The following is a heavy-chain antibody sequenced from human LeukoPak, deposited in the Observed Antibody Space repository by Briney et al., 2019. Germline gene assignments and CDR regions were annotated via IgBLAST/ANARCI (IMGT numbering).Heavy chain of an antibody. CDR2: INQNGRDK. CDR1: GFTFSGYW. CDR3: ARGRYSGSYVPYFDY. Sequence: GGSLRLSCAASGFTFSGYWMSWVRHIPGKGLEWVANINQNGRDKQYMDSVKGRFVVSRDNGNNLLFLHMNNLRAEDTAVYFCARGRYSGSYVPYFDYWGQGTLVTVSS. J-gene: IGHJ4*02. V-gene: IGHV3-7*01. D-gene: IGHD1-26*01.